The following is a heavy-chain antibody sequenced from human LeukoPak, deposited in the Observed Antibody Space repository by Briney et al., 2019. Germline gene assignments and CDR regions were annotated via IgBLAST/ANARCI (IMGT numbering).Heavy chain of an antibody. CDR3: ARVTSGMNNWFDP. D-gene: IGHD3-10*01. V-gene: IGHV4-61*01. Sequence: SETLSLTCTVSGGSVSSGSYYWSWIRQPPGKGLEWIGYIYYSGSTNYNPSLKSRVTISIDTSKNQFSLKLTSVTAADTAMYYCARVTSGMNNWFDPWGQGTLVTVSS. J-gene: IGHJ5*02. CDR1: GGSVSSGSYY. CDR2: IYYSGST.